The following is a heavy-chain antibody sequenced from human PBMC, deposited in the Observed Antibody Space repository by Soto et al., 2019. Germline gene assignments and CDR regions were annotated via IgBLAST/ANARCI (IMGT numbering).Heavy chain of an antibody. CDR3: ARDLRDIVVVPGNFDY. Sequence: ASVKVSCKASGYTFTSYGISWVRQAPGQGLEWMGWISAYNGNTNYAQKLQGRVTMTTDTSTSTAYMELRSLRSDDTAVYYCARDLRDIVVVPGNFDYWGQGTLVTVSS. CDR1: GYTFTSYG. J-gene: IGHJ4*02. D-gene: IGHD2-2*01. V-gene: IGHV1-18*01. CDR2: ISAYNGNT.